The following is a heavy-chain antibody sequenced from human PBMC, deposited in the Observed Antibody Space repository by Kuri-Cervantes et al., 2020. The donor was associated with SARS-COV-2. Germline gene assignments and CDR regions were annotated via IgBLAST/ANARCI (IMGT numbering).Heavy chain of an antibody. D-gene: IGHD3-16*01. CDR1: GGSISSYY. J-gene: IGHJ6*03. CDR2: IYTSGST. Sequence: GSLRLSCTVSGGSISSYYWSWIRQPAGKGLEWIGHIYTSGSTNYNPSLKSRVTMSVDTSKNHFSLRLSSVTAADTAVYYCARDLWGSPGYMDVWGKGTTVTVSS. V-gene: IGHV4-4*07. CDR3: ARDLWGSPGYMDV.